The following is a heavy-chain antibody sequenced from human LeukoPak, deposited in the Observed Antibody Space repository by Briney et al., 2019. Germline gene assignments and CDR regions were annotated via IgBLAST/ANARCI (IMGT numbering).Heavy chain of an antibody. CDR2: INTNTGNP. CDR1: GYTFTNYA. J-gene: IGHJ3*02. CDR3: ARVARGGWHDAFDI. Sequence: ASVKVSCKAYGYTFTNYAKNWVRQAPGQGLEWMGWINTNTGNPTYAQGFTGRFVFSLDTSVSTAYLQISSLKAEDTAVYYCARVARGGWHDAFDIWGQGTMVTVSS. V-gene: IGHV7-4-1*02. D-gene: IGHD5-24*01.